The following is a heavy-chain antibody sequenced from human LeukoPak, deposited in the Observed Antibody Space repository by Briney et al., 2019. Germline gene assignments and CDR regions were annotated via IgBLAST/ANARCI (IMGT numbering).Heavy chain of an antibody. D-gene: IGHD3-10*01. CDR1: GGSISSNW. Sequence: PSGTLSLTCAVSGGSISSNWWSWVRQPPGKGLEWIGEIEDRGNTNYNPSLKSRVTISVDKSKNQFSLKLSSLTAADTAVYYCAGAGTYYLDNWGQGTLVIVSS. J-gene: IGHJ4*02. V-gene: IGHV4-4*02. CDR2: IEDRGNT. CDR3: AGAGTYYLDN.